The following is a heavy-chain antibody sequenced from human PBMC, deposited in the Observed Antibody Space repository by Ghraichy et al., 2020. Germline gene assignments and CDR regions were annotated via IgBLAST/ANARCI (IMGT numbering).Heavy chain of an antibody. V-gene: IGHV3-21*01. CDR2: ISSSTRYI. Sequence: GGSLRLSCVASGLMFSPNTMNWVRQAPGKGLEWVSSISSSTRYIYYADSVKGRFTISRDNAQNSLSLQMSSLTDEDTAVYYCARGSKVVRFYYYDGMDVWGQGTTVTVSS. CDR3: ARGSKVVRFYYYDGMDV. J-gene: IGHJ6*02. CDR1: GLMFSPNT. D-gene: IGHD4-23*01.